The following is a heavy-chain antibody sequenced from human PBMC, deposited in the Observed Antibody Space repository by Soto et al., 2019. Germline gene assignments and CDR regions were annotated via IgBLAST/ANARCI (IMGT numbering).Heavy chain of an antibody. CDR1: GFTFSSYA. CDR3: VRLDCSGTSCYFYGLDV. J-gene: IGHJ6*02. CDR2: INSDGSST. Sequence: GGSLRLSCAASGFTFSSYAMHWVRQAPGKGLVWVSRINSDGSSTSYADSVRGRFTISRDDAKNSVYLQMKGLRAEDSAVYYCVRLDCSGTSCYFYGLDVWGQGTTVTVSS. D-gene: IGHD2-2*01. V-gene: IGHV3-74*01.